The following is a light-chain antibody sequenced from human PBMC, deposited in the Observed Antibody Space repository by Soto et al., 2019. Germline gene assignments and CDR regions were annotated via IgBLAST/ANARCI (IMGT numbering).Light chain of an antibody. CDR2: AAS. V-gene: IGKV1-9*01. CDR1: QGISSY. CDR3: QQRNSYPRT. Sequence: DIQLTQSPSFLSASVGDRVTITCRASQGISSYLAWYQQKPGKAPNLLIYAASTLQSGVPSRFSGSGSGTEFTLTSSSLQPEDFATYYCQQRNSYPRTFGQGTKVEI. J-gene: IGKJ1*01.